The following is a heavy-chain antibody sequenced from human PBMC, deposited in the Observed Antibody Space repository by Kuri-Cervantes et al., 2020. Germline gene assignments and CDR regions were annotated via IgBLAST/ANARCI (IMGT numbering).Heavy chain of an antibody. V-gene: IGHV4-59*12. CDR2: IYYSGST. Sequence: SETLSLTCTVSGGSISSYYWSWIRQPPGKGLEWIGYIYYSGSTNYNPSLKSRVTISVDTSKTQFSLKLSSVTAADTAVYYCARLTNWGPYWYFDLWGRGTLVTVSS. J-gene: IGHJ2*01. CDR1: GGSISSYY. D-gene: IGHD7-27*01. CDR3: ARLTNWGPYWYFDL.